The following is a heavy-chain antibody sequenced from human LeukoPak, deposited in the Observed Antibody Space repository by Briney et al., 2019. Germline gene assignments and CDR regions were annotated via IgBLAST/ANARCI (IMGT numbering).Heavy chain of an antibody. V-gene: IGHV1-2*06. CDR1: GYTFTGYY. Sequence: ASVKVSCKASGYTFTGYYMHWVRQAPGQGLEWMGRINPNSGGTNYAQKFQGRVTMTRDTSISTAYMELSRLRSDDTAVYYCARDGQYSSSSHVHYYYMDVWGKGTTVTVSS. J-gene: IGHJ6*03. CDR3: ARDGQYSSSSHVHYYYMDV. CDR2: INPNSGGT. D-gene: IGHD6-6*01.